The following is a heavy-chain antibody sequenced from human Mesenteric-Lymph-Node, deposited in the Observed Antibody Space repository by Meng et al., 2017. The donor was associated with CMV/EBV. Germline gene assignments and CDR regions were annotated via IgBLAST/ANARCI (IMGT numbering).Heavy chain of an antibody. CDR1: GFTFSRNN. D-gene: IGHD2-2*01. J-gene: IGHJ6*02. CDR2: IVYDGSNK. CDR3: AKETGIVVVPAAGYGMDV. V-gene: IGHV3-30*02. Sequence: GGSLRLSCAASGFTFSRNNMHWVRQAPGKGLEWVAFIVYDGSNKYYADSVKGRFTISRDNSKNTLYLQMNSLRAEDTAVYYCAKETGIVVVPAAGYGMDVWGQGTTVTVSS.